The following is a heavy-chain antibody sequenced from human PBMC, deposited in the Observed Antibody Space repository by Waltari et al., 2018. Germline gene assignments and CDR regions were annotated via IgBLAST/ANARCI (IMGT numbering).Heavy chain of an antibody. CDR3: ASKAVAGNYYFDY. J-gene: IGHJ4*02. CDR1: GGTFSSYT. Sequence: QVQLVQSGAEVKKPGSSVKVSCKASGGTFSSYTISWVRQAPGQGLEWMGRIIPILGIANYAQKFQGRVTITADKSTSTAYMELSSLRSEDTAVYYCASKAVAGNYYFDYWGQGTLVTVSS. CDR2: IIPILGIA. V-gene: IGHV1-69*02. D-gene: IGHD6-19*01.